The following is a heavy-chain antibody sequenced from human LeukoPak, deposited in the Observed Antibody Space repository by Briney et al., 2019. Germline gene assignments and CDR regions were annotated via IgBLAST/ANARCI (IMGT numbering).Heavy chain of an antibody. CDR3: ARDKAAAGYFDY. V-gene: IGHV3-30-3*01. CDR2: TSYDGSNK. J-gene: IGHJ4*02. CDR1: GFTFSSYA. D-gene: IGHD6-13*01. Sequence: GGSLRLSCAASGFTFSSYAMHWVRQAPGKGLEWVAVTSYDGSNKYYADSVKGQFTSARDNSKNTLYLQMNSLRAEDTAVYYCARDKAAAGYFDYWGQGTLVTVSS.